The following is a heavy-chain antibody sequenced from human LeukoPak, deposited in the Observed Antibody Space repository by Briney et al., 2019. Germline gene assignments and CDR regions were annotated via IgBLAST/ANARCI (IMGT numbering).Heavy chain of an antibody. CDR1: GGSISSYY. D-gene: IGHD2-2*03. Sequence: SETLSLPCSVCGGSISSYYWSWIRQPPGKGLECIVYIYYSGSTNYNPSLKSRVTIYVDTSKNQFSLKLSSVDTADTAVYYCARDLGYCSSTSCYGWFDPWGQGTLVTVSS. CDR2: IYYSGST. V-gene: IGHV4-59*01. J-gene: IGHJ5*02. CDR3: ARDLGYCSSTSCYGWFDP.